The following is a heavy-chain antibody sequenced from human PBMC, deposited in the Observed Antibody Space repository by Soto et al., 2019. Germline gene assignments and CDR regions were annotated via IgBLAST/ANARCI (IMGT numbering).Heavy chain of an antibody. V-gene: IGHV3-30*18. D-gene: IGHD3-3*01. J-gene: IGHJ4*02. CDR3: AKAHYDFWSGTRDYFDN. CDR1: GFTFRNFA. Sequence: QVLLVESGGGVVQSGRSLRLSCEASGFTFRNFAMHWVRQAPGKGLEWVAVISYDGSEEYYADSVKGRFTISRDKSGDTVYLQMDSLRVEDTAVYYCAKAHYDFWSGTRDYFDNWGQGTLVTVSP. CDR2: ISYDGSEE.